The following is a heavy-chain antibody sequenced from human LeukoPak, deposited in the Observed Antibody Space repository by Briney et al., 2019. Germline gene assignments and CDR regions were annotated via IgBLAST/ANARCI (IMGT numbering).Heavy chain of an antibody. V-gene: IGHV3-7*01. CDR3: ASLVAAPAPLDY. Sequence: GGSLRLSCAASGFTFSSYWMSWVRQAPGKGLEGVANIKQDGSEKYYVDSVKGRFTISRDNAKNSLYLQMNSLRAEDTAVYYCASLVAAPAPLDYWGQGTLVTVSS. CDR2: IKQDGSEK. J-gene: IGHJ4*02. CDR1: GFTFSSYW. D-gene: IGHD2-15*01.